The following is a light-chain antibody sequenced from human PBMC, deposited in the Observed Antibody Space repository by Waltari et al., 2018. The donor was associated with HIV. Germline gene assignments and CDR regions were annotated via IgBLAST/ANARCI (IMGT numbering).Light chain of an antibody. CDR2: VGTGGIVG. V-gene: IGLV9-49*01. J-gene: IGLJ2*01. CDR3: GADHGSGSNWV. CDR1: SGYSNYK. Sequence: QPVLTQPPSASASLGASVTLTCTLSSGYSNYKLDWYQQRPGKGARFVMRVGTGGIVGSKGDGIPDRFSVLGSGLNRYLTINNIQEEDESDYYCGADHGSGSNWVFGGGTKLTVL.